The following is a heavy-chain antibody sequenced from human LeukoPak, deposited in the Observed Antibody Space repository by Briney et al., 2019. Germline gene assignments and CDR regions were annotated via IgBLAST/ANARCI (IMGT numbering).Heavy chain of an antibody. CDR2: IKKDGTDK. V-gene: IGHV3-7*01. D-gene: IGHD3-10*01. J-gene: IGHJ5*02. CDR3: LQYGPGST. Sequence: PGGSXXLSCXVSGFTFXXXXMSXXXQXXXXGLEWVANIKKDGTDKYNVDSAKGRFTVSRDNAKNSLYLQMNSLRAEDTAVYYCLQYGPGSTWGQGTLVTVSS. CDR1: GFTFXXXX.